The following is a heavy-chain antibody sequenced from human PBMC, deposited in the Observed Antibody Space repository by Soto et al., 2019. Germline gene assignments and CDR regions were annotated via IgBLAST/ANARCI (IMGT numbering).Heavy chain of an antibody. J-gene: IGHJ5*02. Sequence: SETLSLTCAVYGGSFSGYYWSWIRQPPGKGLEWIGEINHSGSTNYNPSLKSRVTISVDTSKNQFSLKLSSVTAADTAVYYCARGRWAYYYDSSGYYSGWFDPWGQGTLVTVSS. CDR3: ARGRWAYYYDSSGYYSGWFDP. D-gene: IGHD3-22*01. CDR2: INHSGST. CDR1: GGSFSGYY. V-gene: IGHV4-34*01.